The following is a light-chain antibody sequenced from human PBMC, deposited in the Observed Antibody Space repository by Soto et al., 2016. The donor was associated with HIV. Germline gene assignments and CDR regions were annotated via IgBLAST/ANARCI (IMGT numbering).Light chain of an antibody. J-gene: IGKJ2*01. CDR1: QSISTW. V-gene: IGKV1-5*03. Sequence: IQMTQSPSTLSASVGDRVTITCRASQSISTWLAWYQQKPGKAPKLLIYKASNLESGVPSRFSGSGSGTDFNLTVSSLQPDDFATYYCQQYDNPPYTFGQGTKLEIK. CDR2: KAS. CDR3: QQYDNPPYT.